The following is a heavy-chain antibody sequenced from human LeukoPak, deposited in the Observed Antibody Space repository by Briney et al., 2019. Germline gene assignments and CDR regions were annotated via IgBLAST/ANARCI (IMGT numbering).Heavy chain of an antibody. V-gene: IGHV3-30*02. Sequence: GGSLRLSCAASGFTFSSYGMHWVRQAPGKGREWVAFIRYDGSNKYYADSVKGRFTISRDNSKNTLYLQMNSLRAEDTAVYYCAKEARSRDYYYLDVWGKGTTVTVSS. J-gene: IGHJ6*03. D-gene: IGHD6-6*01. CDR2: IRYDGSNK. CDR3: AKEARSRDYYYLDV. CDR1: GFTFSSYG.